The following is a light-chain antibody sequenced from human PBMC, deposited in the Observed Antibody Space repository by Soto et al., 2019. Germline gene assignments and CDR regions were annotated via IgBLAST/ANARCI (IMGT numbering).Light chain of an antibody. CDR2: KAS. V-gene: IGKV1-5*03. Sequence: DIQMTQSPSTLFASVGDRVTITCRASQSISSWLAWYQQKPGKAPKLLIYKASSLESGVPSRFSGSGSGTDFTLTISSLQPDDFATYYCQQYNSYPWTFGQGTKVEIK. CDR1: QSISSW. CDR3: QQYNSYPWT. J-gene: IGKJ1*01.